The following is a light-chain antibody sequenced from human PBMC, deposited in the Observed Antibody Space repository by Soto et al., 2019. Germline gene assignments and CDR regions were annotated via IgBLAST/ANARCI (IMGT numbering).Light chain of an antibody. CDR3: QQYGSSPPWT. Sequence: IWLTQSPTSPCLSPGERAPLSRRASQSVSSYLAWYRQEPGQAPRLLIHGATTRATGIPDRFSGSGSGTDFTLTISRLEPEDFAVYHCQQYGSSPPWTFGQGTKGDIK. V-gene: IGKV3-20*01. CDR1: QSVSSY. CDR2: GAT. J-gene: IGKJ1*01.